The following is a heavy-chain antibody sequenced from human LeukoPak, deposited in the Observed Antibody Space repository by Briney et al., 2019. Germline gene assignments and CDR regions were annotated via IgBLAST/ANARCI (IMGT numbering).Heavy chain of an antibody. D-gene: IGHD6-13*01. V-gene: IGHV1-45*02. Sequence: SVKVSCKASGYTFTYRYLHWVRQAPGQALEWMGWITPFNGNTNYAQKFQDRVTITRDRSMSTAYMELSSLRSEDTAMYYCASGGIAAAGGQNYYYGMDVWGQGTTVTVSS. CDR2: ITPFNGNT. J-gene: IGHJ6*02. CDR3: ASGGIAAAGGQNYYYGMDV. CDR1: GYTFTYRY.